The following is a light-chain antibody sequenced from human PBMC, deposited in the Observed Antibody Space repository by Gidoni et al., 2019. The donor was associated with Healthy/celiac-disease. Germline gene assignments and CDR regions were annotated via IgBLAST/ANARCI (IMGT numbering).Light chain of an antibody. CDR3: QQYYNWPFT. J-gene: IGKJ4*02. CDR1: QSVSSN. V-gene: IGKV3-15*01. CDR2: GAS. Sequence: DIVMTQSPATLSVSPGESATLSCRASQSVSSNLAWYQQKPGQAPRLLIYGASTRATGIPARFSGSGSGTEFTLTISSLQSEDFAVYYCQQYYNWPFTFGGGTKVEIK.